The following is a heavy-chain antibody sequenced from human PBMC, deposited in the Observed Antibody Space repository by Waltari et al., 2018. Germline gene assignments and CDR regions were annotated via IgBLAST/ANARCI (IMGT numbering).Heavy chain of an antibody. J-gene: IGHJ4*02. CDR2: ISSATYI. CDR1: GFSFRRST. D-gene: IGHD2-15*01. V-gene: IGHV3-21*04. CDR3: ARDPGSARYFDY. Sequence: DVQLVESGGGLVKPGESLPLPCASSGFSFRRSTRGWVRQAPGKGLEWVSTISSATYIFDRDSLKGRFAISRDNAKDVLYLQMNSLRADDTAIYYCARDPGSARYFDYWGQGVLVTVSS.